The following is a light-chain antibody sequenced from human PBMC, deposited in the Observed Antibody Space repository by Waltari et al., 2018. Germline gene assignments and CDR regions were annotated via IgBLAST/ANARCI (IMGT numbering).Light chain of an antibody. CDR2: HAS. V-gene: IGKV3-11*01. J-gene: IGKJ2*01. Sequence: EIVLTQSPATLSLSPGERATLSCRASQSVSSFLAWYQQKPGQAPRPLIYHASNRATGIPARFSGSGSGTDFTLTISSLEPEDFAVYYCQQRSNWPPYTFGQGTKLEIK. CDR3: QQRSNWPPYT. CDR1: QSVSSF.